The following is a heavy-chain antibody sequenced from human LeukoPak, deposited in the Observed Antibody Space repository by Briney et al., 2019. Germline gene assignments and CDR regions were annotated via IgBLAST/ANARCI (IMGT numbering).Heavy chain of an antibody. Sequence: GGSLRLSCAASGFTFSSYWMSWVRQAPGKGLEWVANIKQDGSEKYYVDSVKGRLTISRDNAKNSLYLQMNSLRAEDTAVYYCARDYLTYYYDSSGPQNWFDPWGQGTLVTVSS. CDR3: ARDYLTYYYDSSGPQNWFDP. CDR2: IKQDGSEK. V-gene: IGHV3-7*01. D-gene: IGHD3-22*01. J-gene: IGHJ5*02. CDR1: GFTFSSYW.